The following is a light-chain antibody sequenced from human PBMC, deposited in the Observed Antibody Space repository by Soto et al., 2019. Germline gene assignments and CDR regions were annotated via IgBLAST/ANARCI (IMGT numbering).Light chain of an antibody. CDR2: GAS. J-gene: IGKJ1*01. CDR3: HQYNNWPT. CDR1: QSISSN. Sequence: EVVMTHSPATLSVSPGESATLSFRATQSISSNFAWYQQKPGQAPRLLIYGASTRATGIPVRFSGSGSGTEFTLTISSLQSEDSAIYYCHQYNNWPTFGQGTKVDIK. V-gene: IGKV3-15*01.